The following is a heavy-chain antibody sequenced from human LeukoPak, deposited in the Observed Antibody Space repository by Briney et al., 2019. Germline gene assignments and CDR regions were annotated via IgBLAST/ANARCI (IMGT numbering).Heavy chain of an antibody. CDR3: SKVDAGGTIHYFDY. CDR1: GFTYSSYG. D-gene: IGHD3-3*01. V-gene: IGHV3-30*18. Sequence: GGSLRLSCAASGFTYSSYGMHSVRQAPGTGLEWVAVISSDGSHKYYADSVKGRFTISRDNSKNTLYLQMNSLRAEDTAVYYLSKVDAGGTIHYFDYWGQGTLVTVSS. CDR2: ISSDGSHK. J-gene: IGHJ4*02.